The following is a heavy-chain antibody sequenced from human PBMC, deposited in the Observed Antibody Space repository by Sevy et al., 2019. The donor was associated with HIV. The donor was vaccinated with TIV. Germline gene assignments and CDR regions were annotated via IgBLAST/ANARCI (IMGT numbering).Heavy chain of an antibody. CDR3: VKDRCSDAGCPRESFDH. CDR1: GFSFSSYG. J-gene: IGHJ4*02. V-gene: IGHV3-30*02. CDR2: VHFDGNEK. D-gene: IGHD2-15*01. Sequence: GGSLRLSCAASGFSFSSYGMHWVRQPLGKGLEWVAFVHFDGNEKWYADSGKGRFTISRDNSKSTIFLQMDSLRIEDTAIYYCVKDRCSDAGCPRESFDHWGQGTLVTVSS.